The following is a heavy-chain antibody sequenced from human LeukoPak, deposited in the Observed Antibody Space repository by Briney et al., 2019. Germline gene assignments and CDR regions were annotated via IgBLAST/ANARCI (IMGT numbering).Heavy chain of an antibody. Sequence: GGSLRLSCAASGFTFSSYSMNWVRQAPGKGLEWVSSISSSSSYIYYADSVKGRFTIPRDNAKNSLYLQMNSLRAEDTAVYYCARDAMVATLVYIDYWGQGTLVTVSS. CDR1: GFTFSSYS. CDR3: ARDAMVATLVYIDY. V-gene: IGHV3-21*01. CDR2: ISSSSSYI. J-gene: IGHJ4*02. D-gene: IGHD5-12*01.